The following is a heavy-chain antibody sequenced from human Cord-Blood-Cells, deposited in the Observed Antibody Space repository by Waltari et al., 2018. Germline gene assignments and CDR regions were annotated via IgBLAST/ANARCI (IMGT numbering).Heavy chain of an antibody. CDR3: ARKNDYSNYWFDP. D-gene: IGHD4-4*01. CDR2: INHSGST. J-gene: IGHJ5*02. V-gene: IGHV4-38-2*02. Sequence: SLTCTVSGYSISSGYYWGWIRQPPGKGLEWIGSINHSGSTYYNPSLKSRVTISVDTSKNQFSLKLSSVTAADTAVYYCARKNDYSNYWFDPWGQGTLVTVSS. CDR1: GYSISSGYY.